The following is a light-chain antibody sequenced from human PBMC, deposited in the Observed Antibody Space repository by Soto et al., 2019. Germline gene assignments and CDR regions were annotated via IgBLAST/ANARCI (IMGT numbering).Light chain of an antibody. CDR2: EVS. CDR3: SSYTSSSTRV. V-gene: IGLV2-14*03. CDR1: SSDVGAYDY. Sequence: QSVLTQPDSVFGSPGQSITISCTGTSSDVGAYDYVSWYQQHPDKAPKLMIYEVSNRPSGVSNRFSGSKSVNTATLTISGLQADDEADYYCSSYTSSSTRVFGTGTKVTVL. J-gene: IGLJ1*01.